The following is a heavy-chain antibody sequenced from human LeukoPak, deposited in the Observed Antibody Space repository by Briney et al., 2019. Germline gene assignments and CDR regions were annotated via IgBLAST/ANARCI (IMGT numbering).Heavy chain of an antibody. J-gene: IGHJ3*02. CDR1: GFTFSSYE. CDR2: ISSSGSTI. Sequence: PGGSLRLSCAASGFTFSSYEMNWVRQAPGKGLEWVSYISSSGSTIYYADSVKGRFTISRDNAKNSLYLQMNSLRAEDTAVYYCVRGLTLHDSSGYYYPHAFDIWGQGAMVTVSS. D-gene: IGHD3-22*01. V-gene: IGHV3-48*03. CDR3: VRGLTLHDSSGYYYPHAFDI.